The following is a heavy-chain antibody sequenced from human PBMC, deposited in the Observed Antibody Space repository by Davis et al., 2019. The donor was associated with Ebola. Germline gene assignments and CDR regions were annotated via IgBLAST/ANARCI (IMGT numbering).Heavy chain of an antibody. V-gene: IGHV3-23*01. Sequence: GESLKISCVGSGFPFSHYAMSWVRQAPGKGLEWVSTITASGGVTYYADSVKGRFTISSDHSKNTLSLEMNNLRAEDAAIYYCARRGAGGYWWGAFDYWGQGTRVTVSS. CDR3: ARRGAGGYWWGAFDY. CDR1: GFPFSHYA. J-gene: IGHJ4*02. D-gene: IGHD2-21*01. CDR2: ITASGGVT.